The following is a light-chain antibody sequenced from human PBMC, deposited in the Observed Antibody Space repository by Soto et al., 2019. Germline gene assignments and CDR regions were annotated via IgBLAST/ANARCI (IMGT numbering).Light chain of an antibody. CDR3: SSYTSSSTFVV. CDR2: DVR. J-gene: IGLJ1*01. Sequence: QSALTQPPSASGSPGQSVTISCTGTSSDVGAYDYVSWYQQHPGKAPKLMIYDVRNRPSGVSNRFSGSKSGNTASLTISGLQAEDEADYYCSSYTSSSTFVVFGTGTKLTVL. V-gene: IGLV2-14*01. CDR1: SSDVGAYDY.